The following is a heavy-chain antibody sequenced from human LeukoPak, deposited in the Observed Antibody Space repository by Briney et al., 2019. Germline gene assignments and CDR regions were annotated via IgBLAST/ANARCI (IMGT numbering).Heavy chain of an antibody. CDR2: VFYSGNT. CDR1: GGSMSPYY. CDR3: AKGTRFDP. Sequence: SETLSLTCTVSGGSMSPYYWNWIRQAPGKGLEWIGYVFYSGNTYYNPSLRGRVTISIDTSKSQFSLNLSSVTAADTAVYFCAKGTRFDPWGQGTLVTVSS. D-gene: IGHD1-7*01. J-gene: IGHJ5*02. V-gene: IGHV4-59*01.